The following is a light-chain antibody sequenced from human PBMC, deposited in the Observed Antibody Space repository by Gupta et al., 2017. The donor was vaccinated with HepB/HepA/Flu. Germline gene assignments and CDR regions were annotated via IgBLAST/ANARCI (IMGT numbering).Light chain of an antibody. J-gene: IGKJ5*01. CDR2: DAS. Sequence: EIVLTQSPATLSLSPGERATLSCRASQSVSSYLAWYKQKPGQAPRLLIYDASNRATGIPARFSGSGSGTDFTLTISSREPEDFAVYYCQQRSNWPLVTFGQGTQLEIK. CDR3: QQRSNWPLVT. CDR1: QSVSSY. V-gene: IGKV3-11*01.